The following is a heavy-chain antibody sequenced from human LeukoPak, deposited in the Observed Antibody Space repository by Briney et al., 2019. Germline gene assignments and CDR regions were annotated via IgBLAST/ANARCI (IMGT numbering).Heavy chain of an antibody. V-gene: IGHV3-23*01. J-gene: IGHJ5*02. CDR2: VRRFGGTT. CDR3: VKHVGSRWSNNRFDP. D-gene: IGHD6-13*01. Sequence: GGSLRLSCAASGFAFDSYAMSCVRQAPGKGLEWVSAVRRFGGTTYYADSAKGRFTISRDNSNNTVYLQMNRLRAGNTALYYCVKHVGSRWSNNRFDPWGQGTLVTVS. CDR1: GFAFDSYA.